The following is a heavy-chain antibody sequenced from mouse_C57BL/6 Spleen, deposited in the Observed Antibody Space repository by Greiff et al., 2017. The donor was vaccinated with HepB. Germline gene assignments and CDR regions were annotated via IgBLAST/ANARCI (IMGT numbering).Heavy chain of an antibody. CDR1: GYTFTSYW. V-gene: IGHV1-50*01. J-gene: IGHJ3*01. CDR2: IDPSDSYT. CDR3: AYYYGSMAY. D-gene: IGHD1-1*01. Sequence: QVQLQQSGAELVKPGASVKLSCKASGYTFTSYWMQWVKQRPGQGLEWIGEIDPSDSYTNYNQKFKGKATLTVDTSSSTAYMQLSSLTSEDSAVYYCAYYYGSMAYWGQGTLVTVSA.